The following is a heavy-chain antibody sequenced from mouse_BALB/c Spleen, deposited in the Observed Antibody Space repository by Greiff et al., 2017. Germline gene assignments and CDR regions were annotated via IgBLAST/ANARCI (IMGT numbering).Heavy chain of an antibody. CDR1: GFTFSSYA. V-gene: IGHV5-9-4*01. J-gene: IGHJ2*01. CDR3: ARDVNYYRYFDY. CDR2: ISSGGSYT. D-gene: IGHD2-12*01. Sequence: DVHLVESGGGLVKPGGSLKLSCAASGFTFSSYAMSWVRQSPEKRLEWVAEISSGGSYTYYPDTVTGRFTISRDNAKNTLYLEMSSLRSEDTAMYYCARDVNYYRYFDYWGQGTTLTVSS.